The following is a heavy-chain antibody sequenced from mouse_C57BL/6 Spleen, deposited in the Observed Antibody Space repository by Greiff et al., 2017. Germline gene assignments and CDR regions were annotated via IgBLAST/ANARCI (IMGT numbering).Heavy chain of an antibody. V-gene: IGHV1-82*01. CDR3: ATLSLRFDAMDY. Sequence: QVQLQQSGPELVKPGASVKISCKASGYAFSSSWMNWVKQRPGKGLEWIGRIYPGDGDTNYNGKFKGKATLTADKSSSTAYMQLSSLTSEDSAVYFCATLSLRFDAMDYWGQGTSVTVSS. CDR2: IYPGDGDT. CDR1: GYAFSSSW. D-gene: IGHD3-2*02. J-gene: IGHJ4*01.